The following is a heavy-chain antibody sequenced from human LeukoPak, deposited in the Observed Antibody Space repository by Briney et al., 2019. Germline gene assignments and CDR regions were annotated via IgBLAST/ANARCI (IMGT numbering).Heavy chain of an antibody. Sequence: PSETLSLTCTVSGYSISSGYYWGWIRQPPGKGLEWIGSIYHSGSTYYNPSLKSRVTISVDTSKNQFSLKLSSVTAADTAVYYCARVMDYGDYQGGHLDYWGQGTLVTVSS. CDR1: GYSISSGYY. D-gene: IGHD4-17*01. J-gene: IGHJ4*02. CDR3: ARVMDYGDYQGGHLDY. CDR2: IYHSGST. V-gene: IGHV4-38-2*02.